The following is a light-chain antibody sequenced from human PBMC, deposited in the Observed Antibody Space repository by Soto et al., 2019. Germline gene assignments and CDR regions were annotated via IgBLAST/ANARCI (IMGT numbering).Light chain of an antibody. CDR1: QSVLYSSNNENY. CDR2: WAS. V-gene: IGKV4-1*01. J-gene: IGKJ4*01. CDR3: QQYLRTPLT. Sequence: DIVMTQSPDSLAVSRGERATITCKSSQSVLYSSNNENYLAWFQQKPGQPPKLLIYWASNRESGVPDRFSGGGSGTEFTLTISSLQAEDVAVYYCQQYLRTPLTFGGGTRVEIK.